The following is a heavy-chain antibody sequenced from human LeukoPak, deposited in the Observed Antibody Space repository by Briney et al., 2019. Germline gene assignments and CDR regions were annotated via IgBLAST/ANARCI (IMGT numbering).Heavy chain of an antibody. V-gene: IGHV1-2*02. CDR2: INPNSGGT. CDR3: ARDILEYQLLALGYD. J-gene: IGHJ1*01. Sequence: GASVKVSCKASAYTFTCYYMHWVRQAPGQGLEWMGGINPNSGGTNYAKKFQVRVTMTRDTSISTAYMELSRLRSDDTAVYYCARDILEYQLLALGYDWGQGPLVTVSS. D-gene: IGHD2-2*01. CDR1: AYTFTCYY.